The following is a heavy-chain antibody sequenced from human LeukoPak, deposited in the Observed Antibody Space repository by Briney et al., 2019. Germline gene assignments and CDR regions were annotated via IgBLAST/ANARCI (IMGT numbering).Heavy chain of an antibody. CDR3: ARVETERGGIDY. Sequence: GASVKVSCKASGYTFTSYDINWVRQATGQGLEWMGWMNPNSGNTGYAQKFQGRVTMTRNTSISTAYMELSSLRSEDTAVYYCARVETERGGIDYWGQGTLVTVSS. CDR1: GYTFTSYD. D-gene: IGHD3-16*01. CDR2: MNPNSGNT. V-gene: IGHV1-8*01. J-gene: IGHJ4*02.